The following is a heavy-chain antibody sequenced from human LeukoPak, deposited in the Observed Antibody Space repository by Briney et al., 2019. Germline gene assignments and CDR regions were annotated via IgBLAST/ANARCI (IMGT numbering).Heavy chain of an antibody. Sequence: EASVKVSCKASGYTFTSDINWVRQATGQGLEWMECMNPSSGNTGSAPKFQGRVTMTRDISIRTAYMELSSLRSEDTAVYFCARGAVSRDCSGGSCYHFDIWGQGTMVTVSS. CDR1: GYTFTSD. D-gene: IGHD2-15*01. V-gene: IGHV1-8*01. CDR3: ARGAVSRDCSGGSCYHFDI. J-gene: IGHJ3*02. CDR2: MNPSSGNT.